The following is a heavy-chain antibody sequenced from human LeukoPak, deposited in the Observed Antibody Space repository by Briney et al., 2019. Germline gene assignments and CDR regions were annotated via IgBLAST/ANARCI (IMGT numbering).Heavy chain of an antibody. Sequence: GGSLRLSCVASGFTFSDYWMSWVRQAPGKRLECVANIKPDGSEKYYVDSVKGRFTISRDNAKDSLYLQLDSLRAEDTAVYYCVKDRTGGIVTGGAGDYWGQGTLVTVPS. CDR1: GFTFSDYW. V-gene: IGHV3-7*01. CDR3: VKDRTGGIVTGGAGDY. CDR2: IKPDGSEK. J-gene: IGHJ4*02. D-gene: IGHD6-13*01.